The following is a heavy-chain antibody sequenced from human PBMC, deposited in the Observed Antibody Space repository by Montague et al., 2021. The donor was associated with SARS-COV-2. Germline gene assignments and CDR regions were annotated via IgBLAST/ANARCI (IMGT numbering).Heavy chain of an antibody. V-gene: IGHV4-34*01. CDR3: ACGEITTRGLIYYYGMDV. CDR1: GGSFSGYY. CDR2: INHSGST. Sequence: SETLSLTCAVYGGSFSGYYWTWFRQPPRKGLEWIGEINHSGSTNYNPSLKSRVTISVDTSKNQFSLKLSSVTAADTAVYYCACGEITTRGLIYYYGMDVWGQGTTVTVSS. D-gene: IGHD4-11*01. J-gene: IGHJ6*02.